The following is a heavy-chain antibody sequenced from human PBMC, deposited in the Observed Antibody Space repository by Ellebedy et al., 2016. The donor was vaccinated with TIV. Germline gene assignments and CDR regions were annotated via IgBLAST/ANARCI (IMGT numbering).Heavy chain of an antibody. CDR3: VRHKGSTLDRGKPHDY. D-gene: IGHD3-10*01. V-gene: IGHV4-39*01. J-gene: IGHJ4*02. Sequence: MPSETLSLTCTASSGSVSNTSSYWGWIRQPPGMGLEWIGSISYSGRTYYNPSLKSRVTISVDTSTNQFYLKVTSVHAADTAVYYCVRHKGSTLDRGKPHDYWGQGTLVTVSS. CDR1: SGSVSNTSSY. CDR2: ISYSGRT.